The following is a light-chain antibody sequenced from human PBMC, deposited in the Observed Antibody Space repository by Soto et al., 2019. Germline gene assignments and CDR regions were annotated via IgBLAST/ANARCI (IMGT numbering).Light chain of an antibody. J-gene: IGLJ3*02. CDR2: EVS. CDR1: SSDVGGYNY. CDR3: SSYTSSSTLV. Sequence: QSVLTQPASVSRSPGQSITISCTGTSSDVGGYNYVSWYQQHPGKAPKLMIYEVSNRPSGVSNRFSGSKSGNTASLTISGLQAEDEADYYCSSYTSSSTLVFGGGTQLTVL. V-gene: IGLV2-14*01.